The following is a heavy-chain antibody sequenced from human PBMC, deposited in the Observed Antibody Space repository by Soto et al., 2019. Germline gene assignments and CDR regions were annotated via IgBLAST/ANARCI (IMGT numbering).Heavy chain of an antibody. CDR2: IYPGDSDT. CDR1: GYSFTSYW. Sequence: VESVTIACKVAGYSFTSYWMDWVLQMPGKGLEWMGMIYPGDSDTRYSPSFQGQVTISADKSISTAYLQWSSLKASDTPLYYCARQPQLAVIDYWGQGTMFTVSS. D-gene: IGHD6-13*01. CDR3: ARQPQLAVIDY. J-gene: IGHJ4*02. V-gene: IGHV5-51*01.